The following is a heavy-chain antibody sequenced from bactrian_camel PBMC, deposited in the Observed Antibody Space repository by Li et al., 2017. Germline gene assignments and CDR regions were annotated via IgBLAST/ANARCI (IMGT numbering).Heavy chain of an antibody. D-gene: IGHD2*01. CDR3: AARTRGGTWCGLFTSMYMN. CDR2: IDTDGGT. Sequence: QLVESGGGSVQVGGSLRLSCPVSEFVGSVRCMGWFRQAPGKREMREAVATIDTDGGTFYAASVKGRFTISRTKNTLYLQMNSLEPGDAAMYFCAARTRGGTWCGLFTSMYMNWGQGTQVTVS. V-gene: IGHV3S53*01. CDR1: EFVGSVRC. J-gene: IGHJ4*01.